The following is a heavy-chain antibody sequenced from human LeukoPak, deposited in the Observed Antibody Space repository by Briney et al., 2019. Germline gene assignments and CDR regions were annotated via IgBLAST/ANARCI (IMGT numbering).Heavy chain of an antibody. CDR3: ARDYRYGLDV. CDR2: IYSGGTT. Sequence: GGSLRLSCAASGFTVSNNYMSWVRQAPGKGLECVSVIYSGGTTYYADSVKGRFTISRDNSKNTLYLQMNSLRAEDTAVYYCARDYRYGLDVWGQGATVTVSS. CDR1: GFTVSNNY. J-gene: IGHJ6*02. V-gene: IGHV3-53*01. D-gene: IGHD3-16*02.